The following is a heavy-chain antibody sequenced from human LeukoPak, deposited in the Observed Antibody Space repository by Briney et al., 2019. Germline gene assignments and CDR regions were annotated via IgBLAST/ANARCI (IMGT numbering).Heavy chain of an antibody. Sequence: ASVKVSCKASGYTFTGYYMHWVRQAPGQGLEWMGWISAYNGNTNYAQKLQGRVTMTTDTSTSTAYMELRSLRSEDTAVYYCARDRDRQDFSSSWYDWGQGTLVTVSS. CDR3: ARDRDRQDFSSSWYD. CDR1: GYTFTGYY. V-gene: IGHV1-18*04. D-gene: IGHD6-13*01. CDR2: ISAYNGNT. J-gene: IGHJ4*02.